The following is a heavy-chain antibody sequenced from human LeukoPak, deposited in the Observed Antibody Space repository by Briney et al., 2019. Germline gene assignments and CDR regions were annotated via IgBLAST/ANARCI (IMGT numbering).Heavy chain of an antibody. J-gene: IGHJ5*02. Sequence: PGGSLRLSCEASGFTFSNHAMNWVRRAPGKGLEWVSYISRSSNSIYYADSVEGRFTVSRDNAQSSLYLQMNSLRAEDTAVYYCARDTGSGYYSNNWFDPWGQGTLVTVSS. CDR2: ISRSSNSI. D-gene: IGHD3-22*01. CDR3: ARDTGSGYYSNNWFDP. V-gene: IGHV3-48*04. CDR1: GFTFSNHA.